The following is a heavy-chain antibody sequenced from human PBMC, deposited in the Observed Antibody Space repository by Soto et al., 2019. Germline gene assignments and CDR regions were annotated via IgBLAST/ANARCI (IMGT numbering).Heavy chain of an antibody. CDR2: IYYLGST. CDR3: ARLRYFYDSGAYYYFDS. CDR1: GGSISSSSYY. V-gene: IGHV4-39*01. J-gene: IGHJ4*02. D-gene: IGHD3-22*01. Sequence: QLQLQESGPGLVKPSETLSLTCTVSGGSISSSSYYWGWIRQPPGKGLEWIATIYYLGSTYYKPSLNSRVTMSVDTSKNQFSLKLSSVTAADTAVYFCARLRYFYDSGAYYYFDSWGQGNLVTVSS.